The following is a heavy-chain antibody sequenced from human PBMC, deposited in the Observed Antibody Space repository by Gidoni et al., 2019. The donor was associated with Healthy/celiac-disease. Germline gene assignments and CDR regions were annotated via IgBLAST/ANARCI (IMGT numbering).Heavy chain of an antibody. D-gene: IGHD6-19*01. J-gene: IGHJ4*02. CDR3: AKRSYGLKQWLVDY. Sequence: EVQLLESGGGLVQPGGSLRLSCAASGFTFSSYAMSWVRRAPGKGLEWVSAISGSGGSTYYADSVKGRFTISRDNSKNTLYLQMNSLRAEDTAVYYCAKRSYGLKQWLVDYWGQGTLVTVSS. V-gene: IGHV3-23*01. CDR1: GFTFSSYA. CDR2: ISGSGGST.